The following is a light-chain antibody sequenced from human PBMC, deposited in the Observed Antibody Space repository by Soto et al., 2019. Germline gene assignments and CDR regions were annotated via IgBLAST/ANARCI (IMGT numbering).Light chain of an antibody. J-gene: IGKJ5*01. CDR1: QSVSSSY. Sequence: EIVLTQSPGTLSLSPGERATLSCRASQSVSSSYLAWYQQKPGQAPRLLIYGASSRATGIPARFSGSGSGTDFTLTISRLEPEDFAVYYCQQYGRSPPITFGQGTRLEI. CDR3: QQYGRSPPIT. V-gene: IGKV3-20*01. CDR2: GAS.